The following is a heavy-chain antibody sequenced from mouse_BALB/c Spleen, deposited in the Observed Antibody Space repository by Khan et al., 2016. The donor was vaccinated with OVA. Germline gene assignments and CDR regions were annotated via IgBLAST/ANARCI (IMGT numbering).Heavy chain of an antibody. D-gene: IGHD2-1*01. CDR3: TRPAYYCNGWFTY. V-gene: IGHV5-9*02. CDR1: GFAFNSYD. J-gene: IGHJ3*01. CDR2: ISSTGTYT. Sequence: EVELVESGGGLVKPGGSLKLSCEVSGFAFNSYDMSWVRQTPEKRLEWVATISSTGTYTYFPDSVKGRFTISRDNARNTLYLQMSSLRADDTTLYYCTRPAYYCNGWFTYWGQGTLVTGSA.